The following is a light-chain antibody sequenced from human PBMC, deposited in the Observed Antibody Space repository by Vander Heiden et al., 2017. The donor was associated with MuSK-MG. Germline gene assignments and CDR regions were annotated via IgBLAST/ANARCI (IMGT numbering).Light chain of an antibody. CDR2: EVA. V-gene: IGLV2-8*01. J-gene: IGLJ3*02. CDR1: SSDVGAYSF. Sequence: QSALTQPPSASGSLGQSVTISCTGTSSDVGAYSFVSWYQQHPGKAPKLIISEVAKRPSGVPDRFSGSKSGNTASLTVSGLQAEDEAHYYCISYAGSDNLVFGGGTKLTVL. CDR3: ISYAGSDNLV.